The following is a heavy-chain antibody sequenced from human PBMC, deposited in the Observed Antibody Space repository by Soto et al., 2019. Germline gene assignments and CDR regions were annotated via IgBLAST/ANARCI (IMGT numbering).Heavy chain of an antibody. Sequence: SETLSLTCAVYGGSFSGYYWSWIRQPPGKGLEWIGEINHSGSTNYNPSLKSRVTISVDTSKNQFSLKLSSVTAADTAVYYCARATAAAGTFFYYYYGMDVWGQGTTVTVSS. CDR3: ARATAAAGTFFYYYYGMDV. D-gene: IGHD6-13*01. CDR2: INHSGST. V-gene: IGHV4-34*01. J-gene: IGHJ6*02. CDR1: GGSFSGYY.